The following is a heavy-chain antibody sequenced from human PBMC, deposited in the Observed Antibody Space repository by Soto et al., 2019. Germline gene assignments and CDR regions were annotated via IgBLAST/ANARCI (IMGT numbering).Heavy chain of an antibody. CDR1: GDSIDRSNYY. CDR3: AGHFVAVVIKGWGY. D-gene: IGHD3-22*01. Sequence: QLQLQESGPGVVKPSETLSLTCTVSGDSIDRSNYYWDWIRQPPGKGLEWIGTTYYNGNAYYNPCLKSRVTMSVDTSKNQFSLKLISVTAAATAVYYCAGHFVAVVIKGWGYWGQGALVTVSS. J-gene: IGHJ4*02. V-gene: IGHV4-39*01. CDR2: TYYNGNA.